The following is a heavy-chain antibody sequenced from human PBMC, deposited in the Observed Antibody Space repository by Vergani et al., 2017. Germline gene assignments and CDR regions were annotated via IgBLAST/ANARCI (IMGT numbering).Heavy chain of an antibody. Sequence: QVQLVESGGGVVQPGRSLRLSCAASGFTFSSYGMHWVRQAPGKGLAWVAVISYDGSNKYYADSVKGRFTISRDNSKNTLYLQMNSLRAEDTAVYYCAKDIGSGGYWXFDLWGRGTLVTVSS. CDR3: AKDIGSGGYWXFDL. V-gene: IGHV3-30*18. CDR2: ISYDGSNK. J-gene: IGHJ2*01. D-gene: IGHD3-10*01. CDR1: GFTFSSYG.